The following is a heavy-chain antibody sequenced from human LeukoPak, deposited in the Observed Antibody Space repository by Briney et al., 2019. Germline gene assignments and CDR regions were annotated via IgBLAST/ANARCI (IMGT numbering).Heavy chain of an antibody. D-gene: IGHD2-15*01. Sequence: SETLSLTCAVYGGSFSGYYWSWIRQPPGKGLEWIGEINHSGSTNYNPSLKSRVTISVDTSKNQFSLKLSSVTAADTAVYYCARQASSQDIVVVVAAESAFDIWGQGTMVTVSS. CDR3: ARQASSQDIVVVVAAESAFDI. CDR1: GGSFSGYY. J-gene: IGHJ3*02. CDR2: INHSGST. V-gene: IGHV4-34*01.